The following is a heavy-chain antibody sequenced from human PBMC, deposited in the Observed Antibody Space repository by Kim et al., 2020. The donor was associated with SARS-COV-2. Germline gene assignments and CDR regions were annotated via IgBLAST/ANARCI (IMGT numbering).Heavy chain of an antibody. CDR3: EASDY. J-gene: IGHJ4*02. Sequence: ISDSGVRTHYADSVKGRFTISIDNSKSTLFLQMNSLRAEDTAVYYCEASDYWGQGSLVTVSS. CDR2: ISDSGVRT. V-gene: IGHV3-23*01.